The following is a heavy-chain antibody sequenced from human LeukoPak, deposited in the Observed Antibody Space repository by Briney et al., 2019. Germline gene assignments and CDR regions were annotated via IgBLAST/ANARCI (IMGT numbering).Heavy chain of an antibody. V-gene: IGHV4-4*07. CDR1: GGSISNYC. Sequence: PSETLSLTCTVSGGSISNYCWTWIRQPAGKGLEWIGRIYNSGTTNYNPSLKSRVTISVDTSKNQFSLKLSSVTAADTAVYYCAALYDFWSGYSFLGAFDIWGQGTMVTVSS. CDR2: IYNSGTT. J-gene: IGHJ3*02. D-gene: IGHD3-3*01. CDR3: AALYDFWSGYSFLGAFDI.